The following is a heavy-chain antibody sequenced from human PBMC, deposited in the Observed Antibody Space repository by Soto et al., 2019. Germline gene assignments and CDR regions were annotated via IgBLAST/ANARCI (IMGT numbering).Heavy chain of an antibody. J-gene: IGHJ6*02. V-gene: IGHV3-30*18. D-gene: IGHD4-17*01. Sequence: QVQLVDSGGGEVQPGRSLTSSCAASGFTFSTYGMHWVRQTPGKGLEWVAVISYDGTNKFYSDSVKGRFTISRDNFKNTLPLQMNSLRADATAVYSCAKDLQSYGDYDYYCYGMDVWGLGTRVTVSS. CDR1: GFTFSTYG. CDR3: AKDLQSYGDYDYYCYGMDV. CDR2: ISYDGTNK.